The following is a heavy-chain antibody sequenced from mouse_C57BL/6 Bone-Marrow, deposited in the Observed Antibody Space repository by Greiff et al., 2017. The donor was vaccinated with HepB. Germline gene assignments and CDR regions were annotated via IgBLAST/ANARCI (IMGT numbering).Heavy chain of an antibody. CDR2: ISDGGSYT. CDR1: GFTFSSYA. J-gene: IGHJ2*01. Sequence: EVKLQESGGGLVKPGGSLKLSCAASGFTFSSYAMSWVRQTPEKRLEWVATISDGGSYTYYPDNVKGRFTISRDNAKNNLYLQMSHLKSEDTAMYYCAREGRTFDYWGQGTTLTVSS. V-gene: IGHV5-4*01. CDR3: AREGRTFDY.